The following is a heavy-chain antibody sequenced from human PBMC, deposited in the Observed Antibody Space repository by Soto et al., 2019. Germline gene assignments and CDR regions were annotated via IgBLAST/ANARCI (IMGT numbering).Heavy chain of an antibody. CDR1: GFTFSSYA. D-gene: IGHD6-19*01. CDR3: AKDPRAVPGTGPDY. V-gene: IGHV3-23*01. J-gene: IGHJ4*02. CDR2: ISGSGGST. Sequence: EVQLLESGGGLVQPGGSLRLSCAASGFTFSSYAMSWVRQAPGKGLEWVSAISGSGGSTYYADSVKGRFTISRDNSKNTLYQQMNSLRAEDTAVYYCAKDPRAVPGTGPDYWGQGTLVTVSS.